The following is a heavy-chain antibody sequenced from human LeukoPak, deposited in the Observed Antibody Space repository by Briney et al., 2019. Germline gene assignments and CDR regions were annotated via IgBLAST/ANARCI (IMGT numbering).Heavy chain of an antibody. V-gene: IGHV3-53*01. D-gene: IGHD6-13*01. CDR1: GFTASSNY. CDR2: IYRGGST. J-gene: IGHJ3*02. Sequence: GGSLRLSCAASGFTASSNYMSWVRQAPGKGLEWVSVIYRGGSTYFADSVKGRFTISRDNSNNTLDLQMNSLRAEDTAVYYCARNMRDSSSWYGAFDIWGQGTMVTVSS. CDR3: ARNMRDSSSWYGAFDI.